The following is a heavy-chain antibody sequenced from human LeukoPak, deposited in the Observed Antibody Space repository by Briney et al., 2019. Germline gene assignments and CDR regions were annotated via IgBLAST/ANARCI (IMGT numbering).Heavy chain of an antibody. CDR3: ARDESYYDSSGYYSTDAFDI. Sequence: PSETLSLTCTVSGGSISSYYWSWIRQPAGKGLEWIGRIYTSGSTNYNPSLKSRVTMSVDTSKSQFSLKLSSVTAADTAVYYCARDESYYDSSGYYSTDAFDIWGQGTMVTVSS. D-gene: IGHD3-22*01. J-gene: IGHJ3*02. CDR2: IYTSGST. V-gene: IGHV4-4*07. CDR1: GGSISSYY.